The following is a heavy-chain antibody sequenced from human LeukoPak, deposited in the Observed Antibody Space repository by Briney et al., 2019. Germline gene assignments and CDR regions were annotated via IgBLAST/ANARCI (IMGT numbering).Heavy chain of an antibody. J-gene: IGHJ6*04. D-gene: IGHD3-10*01. Sequence: GGSLRLSCTASGFTFGDYAMSWVRQAPGKGLEWVGFIRSKAYGGTTEYAASVKGRFTISRDDSKSIAYLQMNSLKTEDIAVYYCTRDKGTMVRGTYYYYGMDVWGKGTTVTVSS. CDR1: GFTFGDYA. CDR3: TRDKGTMVRGTYYYYGMDV. CDR2: IRSKAYGGTT. V-gene: IGHV3-49*04.